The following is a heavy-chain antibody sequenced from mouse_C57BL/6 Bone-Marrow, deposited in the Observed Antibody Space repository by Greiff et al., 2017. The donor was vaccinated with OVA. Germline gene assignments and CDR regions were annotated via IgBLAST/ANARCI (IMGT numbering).Heavy chain of an antibody. Sequence: EPGGGLVQPKGSLKLSCAASGFSFNTYAMNWVRQAPGKGLEWVARIRSKSNNYATYYADSVKDRFTISRDDSESMLYLQMNNLKTEDTAMYYCVRSKGRAWFAYWGQGTLVTVSA. J-gene: IGHJ3*01. CDR1: GFSFNTYA. CDR2: IRSKSNNYAT. V-gene: IGHV10-1*01. D-gene: IGHD3-3*01. CDR3: VRSKGRAWFAY.